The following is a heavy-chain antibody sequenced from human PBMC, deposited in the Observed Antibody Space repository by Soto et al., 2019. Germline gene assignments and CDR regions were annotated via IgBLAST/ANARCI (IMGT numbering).Heavy chain of an antibody. CDR3: ARGRYGDY. Sequence: QVHLVQSGAEVKKPGASVKVSCKGSGYAFTTYGITWVLQAPGQGLEWMGWISAHNGNTNYAQKLQGRVTVTRDTSTSPADMELRSLRSDDTAVYYWARGRYGDYWGQGALVTVSS. CDR1: GYAFTTYG. D-gene: IGHD1-1*01. J-gene: IGHJ4*02. V-gene: IGHV1-18*01. CDR2: ISAHNGNT.